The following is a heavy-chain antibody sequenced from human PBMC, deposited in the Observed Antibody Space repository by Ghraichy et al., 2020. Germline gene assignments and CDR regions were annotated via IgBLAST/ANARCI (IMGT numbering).Heavy chain of an antibody. CDR3: VRDDGQLSLDY. D-gene: IGHD2-2*01. Sequence: GGSLRLSCAASGFPFSTFWMTWVRLSPGRGPEWVAQIKGDGSENYYVDSVRGRFTISRDNSKNSLYLQMNSLRVEDTAVYYCVRDDGQLSLDYWGQGTLVTVSS. V-gene: IGHV3-7*04. CDR1: GFPFSTFW. CDR2: IKGDGSEN. J-gene: IGHJ4*02.